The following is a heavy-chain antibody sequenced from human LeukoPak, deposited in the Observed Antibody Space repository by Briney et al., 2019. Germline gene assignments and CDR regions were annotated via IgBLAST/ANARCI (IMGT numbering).Heavy chain of an antibody. D-gene: IGHD3-16*02. J-gene: IGHJ4*02. CDR2: IYYSGST. CDR3: ARVSADYDYVWGSYRYFFDY. Sequence: SETLSLTCTVSGGSISSSSYYWGWIRQPPGKGLEWIGSIYYSGSTYYNPSLKSRVTISVDTSKNQFSLKLSSVTAADTAVYYCARVSADYDYVWGSYRYFFDYWGQGTLVTVSS. CDR1: GGSISSSSYY. V-gene: IGHV4-39*07.